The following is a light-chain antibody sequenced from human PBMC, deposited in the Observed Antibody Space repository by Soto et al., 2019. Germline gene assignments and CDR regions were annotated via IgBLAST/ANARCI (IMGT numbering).Light chain of an antibody. CDR1: SSDIGGYNF. CDR3: CSYAGSHYV. V-gene: IGLV2-11*01. Sequence: QSALTQPHSVSGSPGQSVAISCTGTSSDIGGYNFVSWYQQHPGKAPKLVICDVSERPSGVPDRFSGSKSGNTASLTISGLQPEDEADYYCCSYAGSHYVFGTGTKLTVL. J-gene: IGLJ1*01. CDR2: DVS.